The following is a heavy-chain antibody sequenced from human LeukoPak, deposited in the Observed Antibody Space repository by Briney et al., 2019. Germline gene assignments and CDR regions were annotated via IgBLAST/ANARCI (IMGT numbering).Heavy chain of an antibody. CDR2: ISFDGSHK. J-gene: IGHJ3*01. V-gene: IGHV3-30*03. Sequence: GTSLRLSCAASGFTFSGFGMHWVRQAPGKGLEWVAVISFDGSHKYYADSVKGRLTISRDISENTVYLQVNSLRVEDTAVYYCTRAAWAHCSSGSCPWGAFDVWGQGTLVTVSS. D-gene: IGHD2-15*01. CDR1: GFTFSGFG. CDR3: TRAAWAHCSSGSCPWGAFDV.